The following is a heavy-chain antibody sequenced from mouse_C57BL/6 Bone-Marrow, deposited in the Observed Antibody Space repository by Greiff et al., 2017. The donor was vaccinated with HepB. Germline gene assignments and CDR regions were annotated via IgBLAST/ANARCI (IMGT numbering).Heavy chain of an antibody. J-gene: IGHJ3*01. CDR3: VKAVSSGSSYTWFAY. CDR2: IRNKANGYTT. D-gene: IGHD1-1*01. V-gene: IGHV7-4*01. Sequence: EVKLVESGGGLVQPGASLRLSCAASGFTFNDYQMSWVRQAPGKAPEWLALIRNKANGYTTEYTASVKGRFTISRDNSQNILYLQMNNLRAEDSATYYCVKAVSSGSSYTWFAYWGQGTLVTVSA. CDR1: GFTFNDYQ.